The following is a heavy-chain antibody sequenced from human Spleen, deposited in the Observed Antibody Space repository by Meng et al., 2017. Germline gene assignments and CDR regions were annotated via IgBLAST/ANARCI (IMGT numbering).Heavy chain of an antibody. CDR2: INRYNGNT. D-gene: IGHD6-13*01. V-gene: IGHV1-18*01. CDR3: ARDEDISAAGKLFGDY. CDR1: GYTLSSDG. J-gene: IGHJ4*02. Sequence: QVQLVQSGGEVKKPGASVKVSCTASGYTLSSDGFSWVRQAPGQGLEWMGWINRYNGNTDYAQKFQGRVTMTGDTSISTAYMELSGLRSDDTAMYYCARDEDISAAGKLFGDYWGQGTLVTVSS.